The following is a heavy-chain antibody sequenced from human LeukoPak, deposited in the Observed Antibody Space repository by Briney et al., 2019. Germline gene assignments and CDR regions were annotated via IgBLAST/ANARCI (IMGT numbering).Heavy chain of an antibody. CDR1: GFSINNYW. CDR3: ASVPYSSGWHFDY. D-gene: IGHD6-19*01. Sequence: GGSLRLSCVASGFSINNYWMTWVRQAPGKGLEWVANIKQDGSEKYHVNSVKGRFTVSRDNAKNSLYLQMNSLRAEDTAVYYCASVPYSSGWHFDYWGQGTLVTVSS. J-gene: IGHJ4*02. V-gene: IGHV3-7*01. CDR2: IKQDGSEK.